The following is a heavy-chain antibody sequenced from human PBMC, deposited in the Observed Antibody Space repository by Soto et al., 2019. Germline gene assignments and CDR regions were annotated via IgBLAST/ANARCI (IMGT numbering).Heavy chain of an antibody. Sequence: NPSETLSLTCAVYGGSFSGYYWSWIRQPPGKGLEWIGEINHSGSTNYNPSLKSRVTISVDTSKNQFSLKLSSVTAADTAVYYCAGYHSSQDPTIDYWGQGTLVTVSS. CDR1: GGSFSGYY. CDR3: AGYHSSQDPTIDY. D-gene: IGHD6-13*01. V-gene: IGHV4-34*01. CDR2: INHSGST. J-gene: IGHJ4*02.